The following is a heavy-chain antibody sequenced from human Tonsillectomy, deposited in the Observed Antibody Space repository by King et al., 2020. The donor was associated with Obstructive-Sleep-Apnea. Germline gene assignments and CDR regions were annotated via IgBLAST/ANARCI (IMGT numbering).Heavy chain of an antibody. Sequence: VQLVQSGAEVKKPGASVKVSCKASGYTFTSYDINWVRQATGQGLEWMGWMNPNSGNTGYAQKFQGRVTMTRNTSISTAYMELSSLRSEDTAVYYCARGCVKQWLVGDYYYYGMDCWGQGTTVTISS. V-gene: IGHV1-8*01. CDR1: GYTFTSYD. CDR3: ARGCVKQWLVGDYYYYGMDC. J-gene: IGHJ6*02. CDR2: MNPNSGNT. D-gene: IGHD6-19*01.